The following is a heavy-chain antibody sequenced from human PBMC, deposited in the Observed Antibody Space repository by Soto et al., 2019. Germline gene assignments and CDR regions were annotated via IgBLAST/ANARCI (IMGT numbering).Heavy chain of an antibody. Sequence: GGSLRLSCAASGFTFSTYVMHWVRQAPGKGLEWVSFISHDGSKKQCADSVKGRFSISRDNSKNMLYLQMNSLRAEDTAVYYCARENFWSGYSWYYYYGMDVWGQGTTVTVSS. CDR3: ARENFWSGYSWYYYYGMDV. V-gene: IGHV3-30*03. J-gene: IGHJ6*02. D-gene: IGHD3-3*01. CDR2: ISHDGSKK. CDR1: GFTFSTYV.